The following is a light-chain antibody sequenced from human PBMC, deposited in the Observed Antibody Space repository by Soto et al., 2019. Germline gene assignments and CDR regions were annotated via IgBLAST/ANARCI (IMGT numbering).Light chain of an antibody. V-gene: IGKV3-11*01. CDR1: QSVSNY. CDR2: DTS. Sequence: EIVLTQSPATLSLSPGERATLSCRASQSVSNYLAWYQQKPGQAPRLLIYDTSDRAPGIPARFSGSGSGTDFTLTISSLEPEDFAVYYCQQRSNWPPVFTFGPGTKVDIK. J-gene: IGKJ3*01. CDR3: QQRSNWPPVFT.